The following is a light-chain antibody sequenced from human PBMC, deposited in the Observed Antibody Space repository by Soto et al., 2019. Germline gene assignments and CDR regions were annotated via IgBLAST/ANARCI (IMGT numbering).Light chain of an antibody. J-gene: IGLJ1*01. V-gene: IGLV2-14*01. CDR3: GSYTSSSTRYV. CDR2: DVS. CDR1: SSDVGGYDY. Sequence: VLTQPASVSESPGQSITISCTGTSSDVGGYDYVSWYQQHPGKAPKLLICDVSNRPSGVSNRFSGSKSGNTASLTIAGLQAEVEADYYSGSYTSSSTRYVFRTGTKVTVL.